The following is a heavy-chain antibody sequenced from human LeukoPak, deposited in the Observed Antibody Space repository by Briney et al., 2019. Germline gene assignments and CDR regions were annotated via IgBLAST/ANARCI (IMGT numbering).Heavy chain of an antibody. V-gene: IGHV3-30*18. CDR1: GFSINNYG. Sequence: GGSLRLSCAASGFSINNYGMHWVRQAPGKGLEWVALISYDGSNKKYADSVKGRLTISRDDSKNTLYLQMNSLRADDTAMYYCAKSSRGVTAHFDYWGQGTLVTVSS. CDR3: AKSSRGVTAHFDY. J-gene: IGHJ4*02. CDR2: ISYDGSNK. D-gene: IGHD3-10*01.